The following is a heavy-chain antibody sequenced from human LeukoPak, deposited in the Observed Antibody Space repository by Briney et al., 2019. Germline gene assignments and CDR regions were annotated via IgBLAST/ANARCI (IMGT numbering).Heavy chain of an antibody. D-gene: IGHD6-19*01. V-gene: IGHV4-39*01. CDR2: IYYSGST. Sequence: MASETLSLTCTVSGGSISSSSYYWGWIRQPPGKGLEWIGSIYYSGSTYYNPSLKSRVTISVDTSKNQFSLKLSSVTAADTAVYYCAIRIAVAGRLAGFDYWGQGTLVTVSS. CDR3: AIRIAVAGRLAGFDY. J-gene: IGHJ4*02. CDR1: GGSISSSSYY.